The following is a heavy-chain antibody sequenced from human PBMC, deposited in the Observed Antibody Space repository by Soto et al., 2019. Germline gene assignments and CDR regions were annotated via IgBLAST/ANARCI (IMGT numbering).Heavy chain of an antibody. Sequence: ASVKVSCKASGYTFTSYGISWVRQAPGQGLEWMGWISAYNGNTNYAQKLQGRVTMTTDTSTSTAYMELRSLRSDDTAVYYCARDTYYYDSSGLGNFDYWGQGTMVTVYS. CDR3: ARDTYYYDSSGLGNFDY. V-gene: IGHV1-18*01. D-gene: IGHD3-22*01. CDR2: ISAYNGNT. CDR1: GYTFTSYG. J-gene: IGHJ4*02.